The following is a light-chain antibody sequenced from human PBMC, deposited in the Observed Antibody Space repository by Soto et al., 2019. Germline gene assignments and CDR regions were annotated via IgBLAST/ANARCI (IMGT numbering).Light chain of an antibody. CDR1: QSISNNY. CDR2: GAS. J-gene: IGKJ5*01. Sequence: EIVLTQSPGTLSLSPGDRATLSCRASQSISNNYLAWYQQKPGQAPRLLLYGASSRAIGIPDRFSGSGSGTEFTLAISRLEPEDFAVYYCQQRSNWITFGQGTRLEIK. V-gene: IGKV3D-20*02. CDR3: QQRSNWIT.